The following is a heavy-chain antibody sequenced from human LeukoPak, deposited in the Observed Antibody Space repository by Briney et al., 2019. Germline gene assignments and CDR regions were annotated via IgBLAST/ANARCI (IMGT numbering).Heavy chain of an antibody. D-gene: IGHD6-19*01. J-gene: IGHJ4*02. Sequence: SETLSLTCTVSGYSISSGYYWGWIRQPPGKGLEWIGSIYHSGSTYYNPSLKSRVTISVDTSKNQFSLKLSSVTAADTAVYYCARITVVLYFDYWGQGTLVTVSS. V-gene: IGHV4-38-2*02. CDR3: ARITVVLYFDY. CDR2: IYHSGST. CDR1: GYSISSGYY.